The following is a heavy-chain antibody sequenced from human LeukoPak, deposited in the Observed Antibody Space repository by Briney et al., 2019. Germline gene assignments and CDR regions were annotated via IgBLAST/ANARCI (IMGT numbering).Heavy chain of an antibody. J-gene: IGHJ5*02. D-gene: IGHD3-10*01. CDR2: IRYDGSNK. Sequence: GGSLRLSCAASGFTFSSYGMHWVRQAPGKGLEWVAFIRYDGSNKYYADSVKGRFTISRDNSKNTLYLQMNSLRAEDTAVYYCAKDLRLLWFGEPDNWFDPWGQGTLVPVSS. V-gene: IGHV3-30*02. CDR1: GFTFSSYG. CDR3: AKDLRLLWFGEPDNWFDP.